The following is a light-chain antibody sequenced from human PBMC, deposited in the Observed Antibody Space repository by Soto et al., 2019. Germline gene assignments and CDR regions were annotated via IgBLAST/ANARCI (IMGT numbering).Light chain of an antibody. CDR3: QQYYSSPLA. J-gene: IGKJ4*01. CDR2: WAS. Sequence: DIVMTQSPDSLAVSLGERATINCKSSQCVLYSSNNKNYLAWYQQKPGQPPKMLIYWASTRESGVPDRFSGSGSGTDFTLTISSLQAEDVAVYYCQQYYSSPLAFGGGTTVEIK. V-gene: IGKV4-1*01. CDR1: QCVLYSSNNKNY.